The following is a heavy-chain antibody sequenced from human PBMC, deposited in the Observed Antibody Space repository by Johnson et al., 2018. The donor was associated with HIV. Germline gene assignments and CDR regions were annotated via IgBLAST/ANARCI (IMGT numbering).Heavy chain of an antibody. CDR2: IAASGDST. CDR3: ARDTSGEGRAFDI. V-gene: IGHV3-23*04. CDR1: GFTFSSYG. D-gene: IGHD3-10*01. Sequence: VQLVESGGGLVQPGGSLRLSCAASGFTFSSYGMHWVRQAPGKGLEWVSLIAASGDSTYYADSVRGRFAISRDNSKNTLYLQMNSLRAEDTAVYYCARDTSGEGRAFDIWGQGTMVTVSS. J-gene: IGHJ3*02.